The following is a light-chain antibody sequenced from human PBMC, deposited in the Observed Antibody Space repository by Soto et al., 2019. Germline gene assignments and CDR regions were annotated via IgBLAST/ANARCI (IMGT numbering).Light chain of an antibody. CDR1: QSLLYSNGYNY. CDR2: FGS. CDR3: MQSLDQPLG. Sequence: EIVLTQSPLSLPVSPGEPASISCRSSQSLLYSNGYNYVDWYLQKAGQSPQLLIYFGSNRAAGVPDRFSGSGSGTDYTLTISSVEAEDVGVYYCMQSLDQPLGFGPGAELNVK. V-gene: IGKV2-28*01. J-gene: IGKJ3*01.